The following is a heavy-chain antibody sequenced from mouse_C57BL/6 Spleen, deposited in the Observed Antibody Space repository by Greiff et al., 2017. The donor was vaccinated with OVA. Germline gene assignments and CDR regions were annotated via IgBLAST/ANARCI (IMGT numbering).Heavy chain of an antibody. D-gene: IGHD2-5*01. Sequence: QLQQPGAELVRPGTSVKLSCKASGYTFTSYWMHWVKQRPGQGLEWIGVIDPSDSYTNYNQKFKGKATLTVDTSSSTAYMQLSSLTSEDSAVYYCARRDSNIYAMDYWGQGTSVTVSS. CDR3: ARRDSNIYAMDY. CDR2: IDPSDSYT. J-gene: IGHJ4*01. V-gene: IGHV1-59*01. CDR1: GYTFTSYW.